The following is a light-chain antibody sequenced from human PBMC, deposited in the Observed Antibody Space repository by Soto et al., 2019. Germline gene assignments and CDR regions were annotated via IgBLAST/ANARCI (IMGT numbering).Light chain of an antibody. V-gene: IGKV3-15*01. CDR3: QQYNKWPWT. J-gene: IGKJ1*01. CDR1: QSVSSN. Sequence: EMVMTQSPATLSVSPGERATLSCRASQSVSSNLAWYQEKPGQAPRLLIYGASARATGIPARFSGSGSGTEFTLTVSSLQSEDFAVYHCQQYNKWPWTFGQGTKVX. CDR2: GAS.